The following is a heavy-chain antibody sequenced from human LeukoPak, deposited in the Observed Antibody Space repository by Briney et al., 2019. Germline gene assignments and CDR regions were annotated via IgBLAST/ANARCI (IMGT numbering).Heavy chain of an antibody. Sequence: RQPXGXXXEWIGYIYTSGSTNYNPSLKSRVTISVDTSKNQFSLKLSSVTAADTAVYYCARLKGSSPDFDYWGQGTLVTVSS. J-gene: IGHJ4*02. CDR2: IYTSGST. CDR3: ARLKGSSPDFDY. D-gene: IGHD6-6*01. V-gene: IGHV4-4*09.